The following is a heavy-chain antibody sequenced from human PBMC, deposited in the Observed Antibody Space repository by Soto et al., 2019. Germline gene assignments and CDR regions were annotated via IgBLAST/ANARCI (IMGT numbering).Heavy chain of an antibody. V-gene: IGHV3-30*18. CDR1: GFTFSSYG. CDR2: ISYDGSNK. Sequence: PGGSLRLSCAASGFTFSSYGMHWVRQAPGKGLEWVAVISYDGSNKYYADSVKGRFTISRDNSKNTLYLQMNSLRAEDTAVYYCAKDWWRGGYYYYCMDVWGKGTTVTVSS. D-gene: IGHD2-15*01. CDR3: AKDWWRGGYYYYCMDV. J-gene: IGHJ6*03.